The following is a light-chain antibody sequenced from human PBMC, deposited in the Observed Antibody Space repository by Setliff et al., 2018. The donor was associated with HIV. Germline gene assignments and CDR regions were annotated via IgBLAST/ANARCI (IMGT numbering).Light chain of an antibody. Sequence: QSVLTQPASVSGSPGQSITISCTGSSGDVGSYNLVSWYQQHPGKAPQLMIYEGSKRPSGVSNRFSGSKSGNTASLTISGLQAEDEADYYCCSYAGSSSYVFGTGTKVTVL. V-gene: IGLV2-23*01. CDR2: EGS. J-gene: IGLJ1*01. CDR1: SGDVGSYNL. CDR3: CSYAGSSSYV.